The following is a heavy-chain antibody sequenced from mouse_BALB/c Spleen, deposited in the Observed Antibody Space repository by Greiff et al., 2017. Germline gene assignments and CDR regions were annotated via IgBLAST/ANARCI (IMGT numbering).Heavy chain of an antibody. J-gene: IGHJ4*01. CDR1: GFSLSRYS. V-gene: IGHV2-6-4*01. D-gene: IGHD2-1*01. Sequence: VKLVESGPGLVAPSQSLSITCTVSGFSLSRYSVHWVRQPPGKGLEWLGMIWGGGSTDYNSALKSRLSISKDNSKSQVFLKMNSLQTDDTAMYYCASLCNYPYAMDYWGQGTSVTVSS. CDR2: IWGGGST. CDR3: ASLCNYPYAMDY.